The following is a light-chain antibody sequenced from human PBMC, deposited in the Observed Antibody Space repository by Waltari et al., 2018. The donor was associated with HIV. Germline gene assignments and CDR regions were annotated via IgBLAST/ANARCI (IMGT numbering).Light chain of an antibody. CDR1: SSDVGGYDF. CDR3: CSYAGNFFV. CDR2: DVG. Sequence: QSALTQPRSVSGSPGQSVTISCIGTSSDVGGYDFVSWYPQHPGKAPKLMIYDVGKRPSGVPARFSGSKSGNTASLTISGLQAEDEADYFCCSYAGNFFVFGTGTQVSVL. J-gene: IGLJ1*01. V-gene: IGLV2-11*01.